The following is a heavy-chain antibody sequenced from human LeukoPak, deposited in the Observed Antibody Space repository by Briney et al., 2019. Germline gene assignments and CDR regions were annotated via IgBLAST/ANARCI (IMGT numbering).Heavy chain of an antibody. D-gene: IGHD2/OR15-2a*01. J-gene: IGHJ4*02. CDR2: IKQDGSEK. CDR1: GFTFSSYW. Sequence: GRSLRLSCAASGFTFSSYWMSWVRQAPGKGLEWVANIKQDGSEKYYVDSVKGRFTISRDNAKNSLYLQMNSLRAEDTAVYYCARDFYSAATDYWGQGTLVTVSS. V-gene: IGHV3-7*01. CDR3: ARDFYSAATDY.